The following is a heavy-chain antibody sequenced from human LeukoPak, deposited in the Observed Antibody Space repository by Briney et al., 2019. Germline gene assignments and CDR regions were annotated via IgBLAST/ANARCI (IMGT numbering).Heavy chain of an antibody. V-gene: IGHV4-34*01. Sequence: SETLSLTCAVYGGSFSNYYWSWIRQPPGKGLEWIGEINHSGGTNYNPSLKSRVTISIDTSKNQFSLKLTSVTAADTAVYYCASLTYYYDNSGPAWGQGTLVTVSS. CDR3: ASLTYYYDNSGPA. D-gene: IGHD3-22*01. CDR2: INHSGGT. CDR1: GGSFSNYY. J-gene: IGHJ5*02.